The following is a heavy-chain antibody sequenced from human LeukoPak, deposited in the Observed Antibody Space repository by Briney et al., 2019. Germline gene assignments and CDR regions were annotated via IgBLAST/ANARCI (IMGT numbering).Heavy chain of an antibody. Sequence: PSETLSLTCTVSGGSISSGDYYWRWIRQPPGKGLEWIGYIYYSGSTYYNPSLKCRVTISVDTSKNQFSLKLSSVTAADTAVYYCARWFGEKFFDYWGQGTLVTVSS. CDR3: ARWFGEKFFDY. CDR1: GGSISSGDYY. D-gene: IGHD3-10*01. V-gene: IGHV4-30-4*01. CDR2: IYYSGST. J-gene: IGHJ4*02.